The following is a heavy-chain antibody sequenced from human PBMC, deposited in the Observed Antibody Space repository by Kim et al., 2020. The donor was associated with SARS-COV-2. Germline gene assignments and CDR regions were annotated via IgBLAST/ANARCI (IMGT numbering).Heavy chain of an antibody. CDR1: GFTFSSYA. J-gene: IGHJ2*01. CDR3: ARGLGYWYFDL. Sequence: GGSLRLSCAASGFTFSSYAMHWVRQAPGKGLEWVAVISYDGSNKYYADSVKGRFTISRDNSKNTLYLQMNSLRAEDTAVYYCARGLGYWYFDLWGRGTLVSASS. V-gene: IGHV3-30*04. CDR2: ISYDGSNK. D-gene: IGHD3-9*01.